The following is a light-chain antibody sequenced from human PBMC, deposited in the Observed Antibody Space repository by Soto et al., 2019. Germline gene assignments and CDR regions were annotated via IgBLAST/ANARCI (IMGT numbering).Light chain of an antibody. Sequence: EIVLTQSPGTLSLSPGERATLSCRASQSVSSSYLAWYQQKPGQAPRLLIYGASGRATGIPDRFSGSGCGTDFTLTISRLEPEDFAVYYCQRYGSSPPVTVGQGTRLEIQ. CDR2: GAS. CDR3: QRYGSSPPVT. V-gene: IGKV3-20*01. J-gene: IGKJ5*01. CDR1: QSVSSSY.